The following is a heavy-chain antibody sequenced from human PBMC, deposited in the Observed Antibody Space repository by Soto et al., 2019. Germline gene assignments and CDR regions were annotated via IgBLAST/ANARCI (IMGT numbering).Heavy chain of an antibody. J-gene: IGHJ6*02. V-gene: IGHV3-30-3*01. CDR3: ARVFFQRHGMDV. CDR2: ISKDGTNK. D-gene: IGHD6-25*01. CDR1: GFPFSSYD. Sequence: QVQLVESGGGVVQPGKSLRLSCAASGFPFSSYDLHWVRQAPGKGLEWVALISKDGTNKYFADSVKDRFTISRDNSKDTLNLQMNSLRPEDTAVYYCARVFFQRHGMDVWGQGTTVIVSS.